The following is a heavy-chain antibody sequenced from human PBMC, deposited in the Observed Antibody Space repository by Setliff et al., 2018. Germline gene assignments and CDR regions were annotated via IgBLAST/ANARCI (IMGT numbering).Heavy chain of an antibody. J-gene: IGHJ6*03. V-gene: IGHV1-46*01. CDR2: INPSGGTT. D-gene: IGHD6-13*01. Sequence: ASVKVSCKASGYTFTTYYMHWVRQAPGQGLEWMGIINPSGGTTSYAQKFQGRVTMTRDTSTSTVYMDLSSLRSEDTAVYYCARAPYGSSWYGYYYYYMDVWGKGTTVTSP. CDR3: ARAPYGSSWYGYYYYYMDV. CDR1: GYTFTTYY.